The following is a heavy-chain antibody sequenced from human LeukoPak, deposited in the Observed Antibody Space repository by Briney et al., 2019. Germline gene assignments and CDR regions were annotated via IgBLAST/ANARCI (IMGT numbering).Heavy chain of an antibody. CDR1: DDSITMYY. CDR2: VDHTGST. D-gene: IGHD1-1*01. Sequence: SESLSLTCSVSDDSITMYYWTWIRQPPGKGLEWIGYVDHTGSTNFNPSLNGRVSISRDTTNNLFSLRLRSVTAADTAVYFCARGRVSSSTWYSTYYYYFYMDVWGKGTTVTVSS. J-gene: IGHJ6*03. V-gene: IGHV4-59*01. CDR3: ARGRVSSSTWYSTYYYYFYMDV.